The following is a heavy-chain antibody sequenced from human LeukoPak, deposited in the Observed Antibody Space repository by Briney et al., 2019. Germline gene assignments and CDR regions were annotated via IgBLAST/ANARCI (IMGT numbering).Heavy chain of an antibody. CDR3: AKMEGATHFDY. J-gene: IGHJ4*02. Sequence: GGSLRLSCEASGFTFNNYWMSWVRQAPGKGLEWVSAISGSGGSTYYADSVKGRFTISRDNSKNTLYLQMNSLRAEDTAVYYCAKMEGATHFDYWGQGTLVTVSS. CDR2: ISGSGGST. V-gene: IGHV3-23*01. D-gene: IGHD1-26*01. CDR1: GFTFNNYW.